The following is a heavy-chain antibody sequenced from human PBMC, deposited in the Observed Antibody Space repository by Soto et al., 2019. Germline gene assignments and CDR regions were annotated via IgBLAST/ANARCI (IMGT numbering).Heavy chain of an antibody. Sequence: SVKVSCKASGGTFSSYAISWVRQAPGQGLEWMGGIIPIFGTANYAQKFQGRVTITADESTSTAYMELSSLRSEDTAVYYCARFLIFGVVIGEYGMDVWGQGTTVTVSS. V-gene: IGHV1-69*13. CDR2: IIPIFGTA. J-gene: IGHJ6*02. CDR1: GGTFSSYA. D-gene: IGHD3-3*01. CDR3: ARFLIFGVVIGEYGMDV.